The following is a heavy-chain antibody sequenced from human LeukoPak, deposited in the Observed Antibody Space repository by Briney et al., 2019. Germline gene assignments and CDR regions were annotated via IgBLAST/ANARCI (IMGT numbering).Heavy chain of an antibody. CDR2: INPTDGST. CDR3: ARDQTIDY. D-gene: IGHD1-14*01. Sequence: GASVKVSCKASGYIFTKYNIHWVRQAPGEGLEWMGIINPTDGSTSYAQKFQGSVTMTRNTSTSTVHMELSSLSSEDTAVYYCARDQTIDYWGQGTLVTVSS. CDR1: GYIFTKYN. V-gene: IGHV1-46*01. J-gene: IGHJ4*02.